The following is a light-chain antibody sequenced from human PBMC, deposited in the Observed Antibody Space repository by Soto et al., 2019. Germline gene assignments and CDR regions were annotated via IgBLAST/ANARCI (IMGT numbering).Light chain of an antibody. CDR3: QQYDSTPPT. CDR1: QSVNSNY. J-gene: IGKJ1*01. Sequence: EIVLTQSPGTLSLSPGDRATLSCSASQSVNSNYLAWYQRKPGQAPRLLIYGASNRATDIPYRFSASGSGTDFTITITRLEAEDFAVYYCQQYDSTPPTFGQGNKVEVK. V-gene: IGKV3-20*01. CDR2: GAS.